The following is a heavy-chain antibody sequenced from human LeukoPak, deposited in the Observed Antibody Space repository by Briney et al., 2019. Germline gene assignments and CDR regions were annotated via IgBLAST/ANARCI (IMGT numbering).Heavy chain of an antibody. V-gene: IGHV1-69*05. D-gene: IGHD2-2*02. Sequence: ASVKVSCKASGGTFSSYAISWVRQAPGQGLEWMGGIIPIFGTANYAQKFQGRVTITTDESTSTAYVELSSLRSEDTAVYYCAVCGRGYQLLYNYYYYYYMDIWGKGTTVTVSS. CDR2: IIPIFGTA. J-gene: IGHJ6*03. CDR1: GGTFSSYA. CDR3: AVCGRGYQLLYNYYYYYYMDI.